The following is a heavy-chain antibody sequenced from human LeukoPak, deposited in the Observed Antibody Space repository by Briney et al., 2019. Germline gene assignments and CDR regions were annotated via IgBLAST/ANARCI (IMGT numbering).Heavy chain of an antibody. D-gene: IGHD2-15*01. CDR1: GDSISSYY. V-gene: IGHV4-4*07. Sequence: SGTLSLTCTVSGDSISSYYWSWIRQPAGKGLEWIGRLYTSGSTIYNPSLKSRVTISVDKSKNQFSLKLTSVTAADTAVYYCARGPICGSSCYLDYWGQGSLVAVSS. CDR3: ARGPICGSSCYLDY. CDR2: LYTSGST. J-gene: IGHJ4*02.